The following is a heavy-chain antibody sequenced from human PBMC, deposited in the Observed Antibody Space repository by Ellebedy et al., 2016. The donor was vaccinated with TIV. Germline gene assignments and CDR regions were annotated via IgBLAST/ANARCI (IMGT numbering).Heavy chain of an antibody. J-gene: IGHJ6*02. CDR3: ARGGPLRFLEWLLCGMDV. Sequence: GSLRPSXAVYGGSFSGYYWSWIRQPPGKGLEWIGEINHSGSTNYNPSLKSRVTISVDTSKNQFSLKLSSVTAADTAVYYCARGGPLRFLEWLLCGMDVWGQGTTVTVSS. CDR2: INHSGST. V-gene: IGHV4-34*01. D-gene: IGHD3-3*01. CDR1: GGSFSGYY.